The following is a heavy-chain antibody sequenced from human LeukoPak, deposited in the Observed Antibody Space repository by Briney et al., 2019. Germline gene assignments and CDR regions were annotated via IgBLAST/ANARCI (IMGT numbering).Heavy chain of an antibody. CDR3: ARDLRSVAGTLDY. Sequence: PGGSLRLSCAASGFTFSSYGMHWVRQAPGKGLEWVAVIWYDGSNKYYADSVKGRFTISRDNSKNTLYLQMNSLRAEDTAVYYCARDLRSVAGTLDYWGQGILVTVSS. J-gene: IGHJ4*02. CDR1: GFTFSSYG. V-gene: IGHV3-33*01. CDR2: IWYDGSNK. D-gene: IGHD6-19*01.